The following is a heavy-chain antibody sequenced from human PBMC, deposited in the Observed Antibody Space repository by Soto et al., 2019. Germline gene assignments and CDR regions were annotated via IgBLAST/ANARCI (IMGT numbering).Heavy chain of an antibody. V-gene: IGHV1-46*01. CDR1: GYTFTSYY. CDR2: INPSGGST. Sequence: ASVKVSCKASGYTFTSYYMHWVRQAPGQGLEWMGIINPSGGSTSYAQKFQGRVTMTRDTSTSTVYMELSSLRSEDTAVYYCARVLSLSIAVRHPEDHDYYGLDVWGQGTTVTVSS. J-gene: IGHJ6*02. CDR3: ARVLSLSIAVRHPEDHDYYGLDV. D-gene: IGHD6-6*01.